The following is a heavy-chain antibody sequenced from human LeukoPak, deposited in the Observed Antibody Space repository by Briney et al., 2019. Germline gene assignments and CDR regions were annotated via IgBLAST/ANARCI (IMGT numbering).Heavy chain of an antibody. J-gene: IGHJ1*01. CDR2: INPNSGGT. Sequence: GASVKDSCKASGYTFTGYYMHWVRKAPGQGLEWMGWINPNSGGTNYAQKFQGRVTMTRDTSISTAYMELSRLRSDDTAVYYCARGGRPNGYFFQHWGQGTLVTVSS. D-gene: IGHD2-2*03. CDR1: GYTFTGYY. CDR3: ARGGRPNGYFFQH. V-gene: IGHV1-2*02.